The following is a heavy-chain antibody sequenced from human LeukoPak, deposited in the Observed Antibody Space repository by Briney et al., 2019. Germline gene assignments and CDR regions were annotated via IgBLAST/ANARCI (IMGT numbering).Heavy chain of an antibody. V-gene: IGHV4-34*01. Sequence: SETLSLTCAVYGGSFSGYYWSWIRQPPGKGLEWIGEINHSGSTNYNPSLKSRVTISVDTSRNQFSLKLSSVTAADTAVYYCARVNSSRKYQLREAFDIWGQGTMVTVSS. J-gene: IGHJ3*02. CDR1: GGSFSGYY. CDR2: INHSGST. D-gene: IGHD2-2*01. CDR3: ARVNSSRKYQLREAFDI.